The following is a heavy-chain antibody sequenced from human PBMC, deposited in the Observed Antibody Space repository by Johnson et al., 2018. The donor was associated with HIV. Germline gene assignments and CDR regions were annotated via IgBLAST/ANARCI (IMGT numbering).Heavy chain of an antibody. V-gene: IGHV3-23*04. D-gene: IGHD3-3*01. Sequence: VQLVESGGGFVQPGGSLRLSCAASGFTFSNYAMGWVRQAPGKGLEWVSSISGSGGAVYFADSVKGRFTLSRDNSKNTMYLQMNTLRAEDTAIYYCSKCRGYYAPFDIWGQGTMVTVSS. CDR2: ISGSGGAV. CDR3: SKCRGYYAPFDI. J-gene: IGHJ3*02. CDR1: GFTFSNYA.